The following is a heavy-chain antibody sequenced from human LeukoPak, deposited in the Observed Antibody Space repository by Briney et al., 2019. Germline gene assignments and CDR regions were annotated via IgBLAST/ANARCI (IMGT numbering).Heavy chain of an antibody. Sequence: PGGSLRLSCSASGFTFSSYAMHWVRQAPGKGLEYVSAISGSGGATYYADSVKGRFTISRDNSKNTLYLQMNSLRAEDTAVYYCARGTIYYGSGSYYPTFDYWGQGTLVTVSS. CDR3: ARGTIYYGSGSYYPTFDY. CDR1: GFTFSSYA. D-gene: IGHD3-10*01. V-gene: IGHV3-64*04. J-gene: IGHJ4*02. CDR2: ISGSGGAT.